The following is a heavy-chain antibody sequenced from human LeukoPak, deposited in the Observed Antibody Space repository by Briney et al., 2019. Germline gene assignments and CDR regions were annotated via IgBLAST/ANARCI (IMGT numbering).Heavy chain of an antibody. D-gene: IGHD3-10*01. CDR3: TTEGHQEESSGLDY. Sequence: KSGGSLRLSCAVSSFTFTYAWMGWVRQAPGKGPEWVGRIRPKIEGGTADYAAPVKGRFTMSRGDSKNMVYLQMNSLKTEDTAVYYCTTEGHQEESSGLDYWGQGTLVTVSS. V-gene: IGHV3-15*07. CDR2: IRPKIEGGTA. CDR1: SFTFTYAW. J-gene: IGHJ4*02.